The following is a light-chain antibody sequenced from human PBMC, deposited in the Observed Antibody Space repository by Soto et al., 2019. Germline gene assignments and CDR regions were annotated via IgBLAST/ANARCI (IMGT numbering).Light chain of an antibody. CDR3: HQYDSIVQT. Sequence: PRKRASLSCRASQSINGYLAWYQHKPGQAPRLLIDDASNRATGVPARFSGSGSGTDFTLTISSLEPEDFAVYYCHQYDSIVQTFGQGTKVDIK. CDR2: DAS. V-gene: IGKV3-11*01. CDR1: QSINGY. J-gene: IGKJ1*01.